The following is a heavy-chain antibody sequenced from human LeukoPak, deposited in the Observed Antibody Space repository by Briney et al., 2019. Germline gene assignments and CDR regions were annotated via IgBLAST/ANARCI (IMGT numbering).Heavy chain of an antibody. V-gene: IGHV4-30-4*08. CDR2: IYYSGST. CDR3: ARITTVTTPYFDY. Sequence: SETLSLTCAVYGGSFSGYCWSWIRQPPGKGLEWIGYIYYSGSTYYNPSLKSRVTISVDTSKNQFSLKLSSVTAADTAVYYCARITTVTTPYFDYWGQGTLVTVSS. D-gene: IGHD4-17*01. J-gene: IGHJ4*02. CDR1: GGSFSGYC.